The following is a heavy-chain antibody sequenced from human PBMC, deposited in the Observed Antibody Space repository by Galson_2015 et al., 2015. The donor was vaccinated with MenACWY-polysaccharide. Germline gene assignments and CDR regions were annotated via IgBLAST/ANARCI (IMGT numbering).Heavy chain of an antibody. CDR1: GFIFTNHW. CDR3: AREGLVEAFEN. V-gene: IGHV3-7*01. Sequence: LRLSCATSGFIFTNHWMSWVRQAPGKGLEWVANIRQDGFEKYHVDSVKGRFTISRDNAENSVFLQMNSLRVEDTAVYYCAREGLVEAFENWGQGTMVTVSS. D-gene: IGHD2-8*02. J-gene: IGHJ3*02. CDR2: IRQDGFEK.